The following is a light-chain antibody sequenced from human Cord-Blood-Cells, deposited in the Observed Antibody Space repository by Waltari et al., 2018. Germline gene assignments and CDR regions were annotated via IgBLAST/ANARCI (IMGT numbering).Light chain of an antibody. Sequence: DVVMTQSLLSLPVTLGQPASISCRSSQSLVYSDGHTYLNWFQQRPGQSPRRLIYKVSNRDSGVPDRFSGSGSGTDFTLKISRVEAEDVGVYYCMQGTHWPMYTFGQGTKLEIK. V-gene: IGKV2-30*01. CDR3: MQGTHWPMYT. CDR2: KVS. CDR1: QSLVYSDGHTY. J-gene: IGKJ2*01.